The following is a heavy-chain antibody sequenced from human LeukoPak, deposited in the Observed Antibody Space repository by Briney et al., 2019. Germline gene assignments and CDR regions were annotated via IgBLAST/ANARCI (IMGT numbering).Heavy chain of an antibody. CDR1: GFDFDDYG. D-gene: IGHD3-10*02. V-gene: IGHV3-20*04. Sequence: GGSLRLSCAASGFDFDDYGMSWVRQAPGKGLEWVSGINWSGGSTGYGDSVKGRFTISRDKTSLFLQMNSLRAEDTALYYCARGYLNNDVHPHAYIWGQGTLVTVSS. CDR2: INWSGGST. CDR3: ARGYLNNDVHPHAYI. J-gene: IGHJ3*02.